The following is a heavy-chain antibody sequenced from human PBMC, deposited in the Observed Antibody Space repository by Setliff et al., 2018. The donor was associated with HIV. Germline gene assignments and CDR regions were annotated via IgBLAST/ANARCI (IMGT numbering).Heavy chain of an antibody. CDR1: GYSFARYG. CDR2: ISGFNGNT. CDR3: GRVPYRSAWFSGGHNPFDV. V-gene: IGHV1-18*01. D-gene: IGHD6-19*01. Sequence: ASVKVSCKASGYSFARYGLSWVRQAPGQGLEWMGWISGFNGNTKYAQSFQDRVAMTTETATSTAYMELSSLRSEDTAVYYCGRVPYRSAWFSGGHNPFDVWGQGTMVTVSS. J-gene: IGHJ3*01.